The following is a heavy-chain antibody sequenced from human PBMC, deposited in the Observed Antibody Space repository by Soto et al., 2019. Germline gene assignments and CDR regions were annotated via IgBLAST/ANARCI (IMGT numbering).Heavy chain of an antibody. CDR1: GFSLSTSGVG. D-gene: IGHD3-3*01. CDR3: AHTQPLLRFLEVGDYGMDV. J-gene: IGHJ6*02. CDR2: IYWDDDK. Sequence: QITLKESGPTLVKPTQTLTLTCTFSGFSLSTSGVGVGWIRQPPGKALEWLALIYWDDDKLYSPSLKSRLTITKDTPKNQVVLTMTNMDPVDTATYYCAHTQPLLRFLEVGDYGMDVWGQGTTVTVSS. V-gene: IGHV2-5*02.